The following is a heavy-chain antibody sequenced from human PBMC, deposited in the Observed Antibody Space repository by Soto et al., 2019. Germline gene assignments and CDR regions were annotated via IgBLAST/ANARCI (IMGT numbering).Heavy chain of an antibody. V-gene: IGHV3-30*18. Sequence: QVVLVESGGGVVQPGRALRLSCAASGFDFTNDGMLWVRQAPGKGLEWVALISFDGTTIHYGDSVKGRFTISRDNFKNTLVLQMNSLRPEDTGVYYWAKGQGGSPPGGMDVWGQGTTVTVSS. CDR3: AKGQGGSPPGGMDV. CDR1: GFDFTNDG. D-gene: IGHD3-10*01. J-gene: IGHJ6*02. CDR2: ISFDGTTI.